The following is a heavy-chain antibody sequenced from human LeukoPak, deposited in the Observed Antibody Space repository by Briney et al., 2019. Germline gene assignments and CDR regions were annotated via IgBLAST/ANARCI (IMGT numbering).Heavy chain of an antibody. CDR3: ARAGEAAADY. CDR2: IYYSGST. D-gene: IGHD6-13*01. J-gene: IGHJ4*02. V-gene: IGHV4-31*11. Sequence: SETLSLTCAVSGGSISSGGYYWSWIRQHPGKGLEWIGYIYYSGSTYYNPSLTSRVTISVDTSKNQFSLKLSSVTAADTAVYYCARAGEAAADYWGQGTLVTVSS. CDR1: GGSISSGGYY.